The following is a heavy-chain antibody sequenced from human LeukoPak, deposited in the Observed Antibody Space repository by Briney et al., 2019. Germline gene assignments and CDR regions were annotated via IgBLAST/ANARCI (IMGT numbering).Heavy chain of an antibody. CDR1: GYTFTSYD. CDR2: MNPNSGNT. D-gene: IGHD6-25*01. V-gene: IGHV1-8*03. CDR3: ARGTSSGGVLYYYYMDV. Sequence: GASVKVSCKASGYTFTSYDINWVRQAPGQGLEWMGWMNPNSGNTGYAQKFQGRVTITRNTSISTAYMELSSLRSEDTAVYYCARGTSSGGVLYYYYMDVWGKGTTVTISS. J-gene: IGHJ6*03.